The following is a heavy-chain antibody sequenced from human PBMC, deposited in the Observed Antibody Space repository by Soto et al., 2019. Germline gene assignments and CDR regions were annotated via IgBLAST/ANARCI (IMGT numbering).Heavy chain of an antibody. V-gene: IGHV4-4*02. D-gene: IGHD1-7*01. Sequence: SETLSFTCAVSGGSFTSNNWWTWVRQPPGQGLEWIGEIYRTGSTNYNPSLKSRVTISLDKSENQFSLKVTSLTAADTAVYYCASRDPGTSVDYWGQGTLVTVSS. CDR1: GGSFTSNNW. CDR3: ASRDPGTSVDY. CDR2: IYRTGST. J-gene: IGHJ4*02.